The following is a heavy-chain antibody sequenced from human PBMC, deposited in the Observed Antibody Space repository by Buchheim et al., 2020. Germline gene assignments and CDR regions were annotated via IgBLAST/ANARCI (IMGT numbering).Heavy chain of an antibody. Sequence: QVQLQESGPGLVKPSQSLSLTCIVSGGSISSGDYYWRWIRQPPGKGLEWIGYISYSGSTYYNPSLKTRVTMSVDTSKNQFSLQLSSVNDADKAVYYCARGGRFYYGSGSFFSFWFAPWGQGTL. V-gene: IGHV4-30-4*01. CDR3: ARGGRFYYGSGSFFSFWFAP. CDR1: GGSISSGDYY. J-gene: IGHJ5*02. D-gene: IGHD3-10*01. CDR2: ISYSGST.